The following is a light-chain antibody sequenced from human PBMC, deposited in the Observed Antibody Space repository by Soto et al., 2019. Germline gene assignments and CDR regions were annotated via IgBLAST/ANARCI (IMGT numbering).Light chain of an antibody. CDR3: VQFAHFPRT. CDR2: QVS. Sequence: DVVLTQTPLSSPATLGQPASISCRSSQSLVQSDGNTYLSWLQQRPGQPPRLLIYQVSNRFSGVPDRFSGSGAGTDFTLKISRVEAVDVGVYHCVQFAHFPRTFGQGTKVEIK. CDR1: QSLVQSDGNTY. V-gene: IGKV2-24*01. J-gene: IGKJ1*01.